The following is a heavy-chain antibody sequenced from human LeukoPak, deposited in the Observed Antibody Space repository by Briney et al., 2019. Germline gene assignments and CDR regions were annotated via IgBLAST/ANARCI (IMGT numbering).Heavy chain of an antibody. Sequence: PGGSLRLSCAASGFTFSTAWMGWVRQTPGKGLEWIGRIQRKTDGGTTDYAAPVKGRFTISRDDSKNTLYLQMNSLKNEDTAVYYCTTEYYYYMNVWGKGTTVTVSS. CDR3: TTEYYYYMNV. J-gene: IGHJ6*03. CDR1: GFTFSTAW. CDR2: IQRKTDGGTT. V-gene: IGHV3-15*01.